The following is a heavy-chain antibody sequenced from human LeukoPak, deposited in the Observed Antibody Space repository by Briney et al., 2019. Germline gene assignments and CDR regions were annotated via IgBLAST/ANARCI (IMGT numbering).Heavy chain of an antibody. D-gene: IGHD1-26*01. V-gene: IGHV1-8*03. CDR3: ARSSGRYDSLGY. J-gene: IGHJ4*01. Sequence: ASVKVSCKASGYTFTSYDINWVRQATGQGLEWMGWMNPNSGNTGYAQKFQGRVTITRNTSISPAYMELSSLRSEDTAVYYCARSSGRYDSLGYWGQGTLVTVSS. CDR2: MNPNSGNT. CDR1: GYTFTSYD.